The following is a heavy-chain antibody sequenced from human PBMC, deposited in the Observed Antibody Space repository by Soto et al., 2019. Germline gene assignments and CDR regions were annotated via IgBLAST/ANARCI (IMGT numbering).Heavy chain of an antibody. Sequence: EVQLLESGGGLVQPGGSLRLSCAASGLTFSSYAMTWVRRAPGKGLEWVSVITSSGGSTYYADSVKGRFTISRDNSKNTLYLQMNSLRVEDTAIYYCAKARFTGLGDSWGQGTLVSVSS. CDR1: GLTFSSYA. J-gene: IGHJ4*02. CDR3: AKARFTGLGDS. CDR2: ITSSGGST. V-gene: IGHV3-23*01. D-gene: IGHD2-8*02.